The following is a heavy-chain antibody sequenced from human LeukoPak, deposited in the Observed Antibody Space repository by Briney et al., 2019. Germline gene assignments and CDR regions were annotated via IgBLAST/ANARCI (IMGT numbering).Heavy chain of an antibody. D-gene: IGHD1-1*01. CDR1: GYTFTGYY. CDR2: INPNSGGT. CDR3: ARGPQLERTHYYYYYGMDV. V-gene: IGHV1-2*02. Sequence: ASVKVSCKASGYTFTGYYMHWVRQAPGQGLEWMGWINPNSGGTNYAQKFQGRVTMTRDTSISTAYMELSRLRSDDTAVYYCARGPQLERTHYYYYYGMDVWGQGTTVTVSS. J-gene: IGHJ6*02.